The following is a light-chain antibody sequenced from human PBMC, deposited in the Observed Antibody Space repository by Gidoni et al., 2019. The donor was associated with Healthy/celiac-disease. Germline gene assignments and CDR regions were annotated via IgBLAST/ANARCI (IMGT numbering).Light chain of an antibody. CDR3: QQYNSYSSG. CDR2: KAS. V-gene: IGKV1-5*03. CDR1: QSISIW. J-gene: IGKJ1*01. Sequence: DIQMTQSPSTLSASVGARVTITCRASQSISIWLAWYQQKPGKAPKLLIYKASSLESGVPSRFSGSGSWTEFTLTISSLQPDDFATDYCQQYNSYSSGFGQGTKVEIK.